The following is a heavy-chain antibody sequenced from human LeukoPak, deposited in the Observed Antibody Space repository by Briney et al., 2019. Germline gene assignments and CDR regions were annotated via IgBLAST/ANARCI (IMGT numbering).Heavy chain of an antibody. CDR3: GKSGCRGGRCFVLGYGMDV. D-gene: IGHD2-15*01. CDR1: GYTFRSYG. J-gene: IGHJ6*04. V-gene: IGHV3-30*18. Sequence: GRSLRLSCAPSGYTFRSYGMYGARQAPDKGLECVAHISYDVSNKYYADSVKGRYTISRDNSKNTLYLQMNRLRAEDTAVDCCGKSGCRGGRCFVLGYGMDVGGKGTTVTVSS. CDR2: ISYDVSNK.